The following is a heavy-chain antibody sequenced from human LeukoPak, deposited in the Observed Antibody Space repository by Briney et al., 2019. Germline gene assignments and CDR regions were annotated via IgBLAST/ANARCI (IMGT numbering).Heavy chain of an antibody. Sequence: GGSLRLSCAASGFTFDDYAMHWVRQAPGKGLEWVSGISWNSGSIGYADSVKGRFTISRDNAENSLHLQLNSLRAEDTAVYYCARGGYSFGAWFFDYWGQGTLVTVSS. CDR3: ARGGYSFGAWFFDY. V-gene: IGHV3-9*01. CDR2: ISWNSGSI. J-gene: IGHJ4*02. CDR1: GFTFDDYA. D-gene: IGHD5-18*01.